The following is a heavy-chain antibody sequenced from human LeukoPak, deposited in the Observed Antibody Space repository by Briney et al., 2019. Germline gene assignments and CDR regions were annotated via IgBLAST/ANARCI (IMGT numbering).Heavy chain of an antibody. CDR1: GFTFSSYS. V-gene: IGHV3-21*01. J-gene: IGHJ6*03. Sequence: GGSLRLSCAASGFTFSSYSMNWVRQAPGKGLEWVSSISSSSSYIYYADSVKGRFTISRDNAKNSLYLQMNSLRAEDTAVYYCASCRCYDGDFSYYYYYMDVWGKGTTVTVSS. D-gene: IGHD2-2*01. CDR3: ASCRCYDGDFSYYYYYMDV. CDR2: ISSSSSYI.